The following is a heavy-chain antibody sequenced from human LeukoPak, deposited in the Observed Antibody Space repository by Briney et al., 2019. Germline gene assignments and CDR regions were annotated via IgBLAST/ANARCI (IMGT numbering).Heavy chain of an antibody. CDR1: GFTFSSYA. J-gene: IGHJ4*02. CDR2: ISYDGSNT. V-gene: IGHV3-30*04. CDR3: ARDPSRIGGSGNFDY. Sequence: GGSLSPSCAASGFTFSSYAMHWVRQAPGKGLEWVAVISYDGSNTYYADSVKGRFTISRDNSKNTLYLQMNSLRAEDTAVYYCARDPSRIGGSGNFDYWGQGTLVTVSS. D-gene: IGHD6-25*01.